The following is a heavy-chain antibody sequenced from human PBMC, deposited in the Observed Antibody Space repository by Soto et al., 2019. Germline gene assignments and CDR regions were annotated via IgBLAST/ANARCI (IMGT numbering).Heavy chain of an antibody. V-gene: IGHV3-30-3*01. CDR3: ARGPGIVATRPVYGMDV. J-gene: IGHJ6*02. D-gene: IGHD5-12*01. CDR2: ISYDGSNK. CDR1: GFTFSSYA. Sequence: GGSLRLSCAASGFTFSSYAMHWVRQAPGKGLEWVAVISYDGSNKYYADSVKGRFTISRDNSKNTLYLQMNSLRAEDTAVYYCARGPGIVATRPVYGMDVWGQGTTVTVSS.